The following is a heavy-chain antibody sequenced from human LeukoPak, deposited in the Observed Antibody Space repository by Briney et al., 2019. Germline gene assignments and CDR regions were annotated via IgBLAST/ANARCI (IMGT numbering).Heavy chain of an antibody. CDR1: VFTFSSYE. V-gene: IGHV3-48*03. CDR2: ISASGNTK. D-gene: IGHD1-1*01. Sequence: GGSLRLSCAASVFTFSSYEVMWVRQAPGKGLEWVSYISASGNTKYYADSVKGRFTVSRDNAKNSLYLQMNSLRAEDTAVYYCAREGYYYYDYSGQGTLVTVSS. CDR3: AREGYYYYDY. J-gene: IGHJ4*02.